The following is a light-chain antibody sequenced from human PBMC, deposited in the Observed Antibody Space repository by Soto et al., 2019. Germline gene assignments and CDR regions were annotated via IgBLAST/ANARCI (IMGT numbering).Light chain of an antibody. CDR2: DAS. CDR1: QDISND. J-gene: IGKJ3*01. V-gene: IGKV1-33*01. Sequence: DIQTTQSPSSLSASVGDRVTITCQASQDISNDLNWYEQKPGKAPKLLIYDASNLETGVTSRFSESGSGTDFTFTISSLQPEDIANYYCQQYDNLPLTFGPGPKVDIK. CDR3: QQYDNLPLT.